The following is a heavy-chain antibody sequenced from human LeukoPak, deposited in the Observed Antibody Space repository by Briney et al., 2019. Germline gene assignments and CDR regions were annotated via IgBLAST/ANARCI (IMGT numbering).Heavy chain of an antibody. CDR1: GFTFSSYG. Sequence: GGSLRLSCAASGFTFSSYGMHWVRQAPGKGLEWVAVISYDGSNRYYADSVKGRFTISRDNSKNTLYLQMNSLRAEDTAVYYCAKDGYSSSWYRAYYYYGMDVWGQGTLVTVSS. CDR2: ISYDGSNR. D-gene: IGHD6-13*01. CDR3: AKDGYSSSWYRAYYYYGMDV. J-gene: IGHJ6*02. V-gene: IGHV3-30*18.